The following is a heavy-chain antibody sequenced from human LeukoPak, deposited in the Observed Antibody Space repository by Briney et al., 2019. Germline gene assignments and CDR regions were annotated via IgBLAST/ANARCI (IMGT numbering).Heavy chain of an antibody. CDR3: ARDRWELLD. CDR1: GYTFTSYA. CDR2: INAGNGNT. V-gene: IGHV1-3*01. Sequence: ASVKVSCKASGYTFTSYAMHWVRQAPGQRLEWMGWINAGNGNTNYAQKLQGRVTMTTDTSTSTAYMELRSLRSDDTAVYYCARDRWELLDWGQGTLVTVSS. D-gene: IGHD1-26*01. J-gene: IGHJ4*02.